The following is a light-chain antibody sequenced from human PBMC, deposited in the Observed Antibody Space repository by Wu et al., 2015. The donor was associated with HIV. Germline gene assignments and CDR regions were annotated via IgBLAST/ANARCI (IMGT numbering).Light chain of an antibody. CDR3: QQYKSYPYT. V-gene: IGKV1-5*03. CDR1: QSISNW. J-gene: IGKJ2*01. Sequence: DIQMTQSPSTLSASVGDRVTITCRASQSISNWLAWYQQKPGKAPKLLIYKASSLESGVPSRFSGSGSGTELTLTISSLQPDDFATYYCQQYKSYPYTFGQGTKLEIK. CDR2: KAS.